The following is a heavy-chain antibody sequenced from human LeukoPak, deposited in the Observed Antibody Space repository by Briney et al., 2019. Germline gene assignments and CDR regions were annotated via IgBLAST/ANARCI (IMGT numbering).Heavy chain of an antibody. CDR1: GFTLSCYS. CDR2: INGSGGST. Sequence: QPGGSLRLSCAASGFTLSCYSMSWVRQAPGKGLEWVSAINGSGGSTYYADSVKGRFTISRDNSKNTLYLQMNSLRTEDTAVYYCAKGALGETYYEFWSGYYKSSYYYGMDVWGQGTTVTVSS. J-gene: IGHJ6*02. V-gene: IGHV3-23*01. CDR3: AKGALGETYYEFWSGYYKSSYYYGMDV. D-gene: IGHD3-3*01.